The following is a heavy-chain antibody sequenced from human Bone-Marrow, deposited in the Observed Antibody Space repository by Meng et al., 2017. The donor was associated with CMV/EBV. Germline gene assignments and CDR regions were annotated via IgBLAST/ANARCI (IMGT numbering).Heavy chain of an antibody. V-gene: IGHV3-74*01. CDR1: GFTFSSYW. Sequence: GESLKISCVVSGFTFSSYWMHWVRQAPGKGLVWVSRINSDGSSTSYADSVKGRFTISRDNAKNTLYLQMKSLRAEDTAVYYCARDPIGSGYAYFDYWGQGTLVTVSS. J-gene: IGHJ4*02. CDR2: INSDGSST. D-gene: IGHD3-22*01. CDR3: ARDPIGSGYAYFDY.